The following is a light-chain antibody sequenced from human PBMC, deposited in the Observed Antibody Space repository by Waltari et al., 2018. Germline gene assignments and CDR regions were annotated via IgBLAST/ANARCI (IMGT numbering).Light chain of an antibody. CDR2: ETT. V-gene: IGLV2-23*02. Sequence: QSALTQPASVSGSPGQSITISCSGVSSDTGSDNLVSWYQQHPDRAPKLIVYETTKRPSGVSPRFSCSKSANTASLTISGLQAEDEAEYYCCSYGDTGTVIFGGGTKLTVL. CDR1: SSDTGSDNL. CDR3: CSYGDTGTVI. J-gene: IGLJ2*01.